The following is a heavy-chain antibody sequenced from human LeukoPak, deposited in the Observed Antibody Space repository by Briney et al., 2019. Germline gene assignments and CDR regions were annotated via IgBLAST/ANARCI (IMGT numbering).Heavy chain of an antibody. D-gene: IGHD1-1*01. J-gene: IGHJ4*02. CDR1: GFTFSSYA. CDR2: ISSSSSYI. CDR3: AKAPPYKKYFDY. Sequence: GGSPRLSCAASGFTFSSYAMNWVRQAPGKGLEWVSSISSSSSYIYYADSVKGRLTISRDNSKNTLYLQMNSLRAEDTAVYYCAKAPPYKKYFDYWGQGTLVTVSS. V-gene: IGHV3-23*01.